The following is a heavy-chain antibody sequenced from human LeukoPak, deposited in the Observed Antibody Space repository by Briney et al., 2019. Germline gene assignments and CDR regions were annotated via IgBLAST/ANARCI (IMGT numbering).Heavy chain of an antibody. CDR2: ISYDASNK. J-gene: IGHJ3*02. CDR3: ASLWFGELLSPLDAFDI. V-gene: IGHV3-30*03. Sequence: PGGSLRLSCAASGFTFSSYGMHWVRQAPGKGLEWVAVISYDASNKYCADSVKGRFTISRDNSKNTLYLQINSLRAEDTAVYYCASLWFGELLSPLDAFDICGQGTMVTVSS. D-gene: IGHD3-10*01. CDR1: GFTFSSYG.